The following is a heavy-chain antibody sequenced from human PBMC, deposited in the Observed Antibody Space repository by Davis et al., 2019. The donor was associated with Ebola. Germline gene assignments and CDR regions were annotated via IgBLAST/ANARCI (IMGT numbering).Heavy chain of an antibody. CDR2: IRGKSKNYAT. V-gene: IGHV3-73*01. J-gene: IGHJ4*02. CDR1: GFSVSGAA. D-gene: IGHD3-22*01. Sequence: GESLKISCVASGFSVSGAAMHWVRQAPGKGLERVGRIRGKSKNYATAYAGSVKGRFTISRDDEKSTAYLQMHSLKIEDAAVYFCTTLIDFWGQGTLVTVSS. CDR3: TTLIDF.